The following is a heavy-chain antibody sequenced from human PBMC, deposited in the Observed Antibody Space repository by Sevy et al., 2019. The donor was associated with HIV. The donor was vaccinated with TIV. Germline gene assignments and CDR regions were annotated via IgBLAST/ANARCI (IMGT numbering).Heavy chain of an antibody. CDR2: ISHDTTVK. CDR1: GFTFSDYV. D-gene: IGHD3-9*01. V-gene: IGHV3-30*04. J-gene: IGHJ4*02. CDR3: ARDADWSLNY. Sequence: GGSLRLSCAASGFTFSDYVMHWVRQAPGKGLKWLARISHDTTVKYYADSLKGRFTISRDNSKNTLYLQMNSLRHEDTAVYHCARDADWSLNYWGQRTLVTGSS.